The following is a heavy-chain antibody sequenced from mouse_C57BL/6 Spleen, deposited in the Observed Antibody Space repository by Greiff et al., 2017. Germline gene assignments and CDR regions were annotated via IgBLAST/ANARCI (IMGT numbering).Heavy chain of an antibody. D-gene: IGHD2-3*01. Sequence: EVKLMESGPELVKPGASVKISCKASGYSFTGYYMNWVKQSPEKSLEWIGEINPSTGGTTYNQKFKAKATLTVDKSSSTAYMQLKSLTSEDSAVYYCARLDGSNSLFDYWGQGTTLTVSS. CDR2: INPSTGGT. CDR3: ARLDGSNSLFDY. CDR1: GYSFTGYY. V-gene: IGHV1-42*01. J-gene: IGHJ2*01.